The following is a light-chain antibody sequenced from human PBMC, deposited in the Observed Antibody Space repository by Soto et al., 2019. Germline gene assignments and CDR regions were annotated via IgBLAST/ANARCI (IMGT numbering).Light chain of an antibody. CDR2: AAS. J-gene: IGKJ1*01. Sequence: DIQMTQSPSSLSASVGDRVTITCRASQSIAGYLNWYQQKPGKAPKLLIYAASSLQSGVPSRFSGRGSGTDFTLTISSLQPEDCATYYCQQSYSTPLTFGQGTKVEIK. CDR1: QSIAGY. CDR3: QQSYSTPLT. V-gene: IGKV1-39*01.